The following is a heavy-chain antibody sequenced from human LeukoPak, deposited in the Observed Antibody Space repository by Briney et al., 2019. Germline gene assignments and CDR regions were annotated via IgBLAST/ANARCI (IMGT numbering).Heavy chain of an antibody. Sequence: GGSLRLSCAASGFTFSTSAMSWVRQAPGKGLEWVSTISGSGVSAYYADSVKGRFTISRDNSRNTLYLQMNSLRAEDTAVYYCAKSLGYSSGSYFDYWGQGTLVTVSS. CDR3: AKSLGYSSGSYFDY. V-gene: IGHV3-23*01. CDR1: GFTFSTSA. J-gene: IGHJ4*02. D-gene: IGHD6-19*01. CDR2: ISGSGVSA.